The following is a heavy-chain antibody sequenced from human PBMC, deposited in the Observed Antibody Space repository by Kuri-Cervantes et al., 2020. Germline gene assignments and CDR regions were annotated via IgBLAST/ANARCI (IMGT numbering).Heavy chain of an antibody. CDR3: ARDLGYGDYVSLGY. J-gene: IGHJ4*02. Sequence: GGSLRLSCAASGFTLSNYWMTWVRQAPGKGLEWVAVISYDGSNKYYADSVKGRFTISRDNSKNTLYLQMNSLRAEDTAVYYCARDLGYGDYVSLGYWGQGTLVTVSS. CDR1: GFTLSNYW. V-gene: IGHV3-30-3*01. CDR2: ISYDGSNK. D-gene: IGHD4-17*01.